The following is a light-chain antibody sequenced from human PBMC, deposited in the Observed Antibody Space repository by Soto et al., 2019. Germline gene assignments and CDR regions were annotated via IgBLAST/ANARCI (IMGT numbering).Light chain of an antibody. CDR2: RAD. J-gene: IGLJ2*01. Sequence: QSVLTQPPSASGAPGQTVTISCSGRSSNIGSNYVYWYQQLPETAPRLLLYRADQRPSGIPDRFSGSKSGTSASLAIIGLRSEDEADYYCAAWDDTLSGLVFGGGTKLTV. CDR3: AAWDDTLSGLV. CDR1: SSNIGSNY. V-gene: IGLV1-47*01.